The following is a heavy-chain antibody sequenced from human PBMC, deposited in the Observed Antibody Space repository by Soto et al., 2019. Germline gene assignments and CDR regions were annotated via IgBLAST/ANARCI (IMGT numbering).Heavy chain of an antibody. V-gene: IGHV4-4*02. J-gene: IGHJ5*02. CDR2: INHSGST. D-gene: IGHD3-10*01. Sequence: SETLSLTCAVSGGSISSSNWWSWVRQPPGKGLEWIGEINHSGSTNYNPSLKSRVTISVDTSKNQFSLKLSSVTAADTAVYYCARVSRLTVRGVPKNWFDPWGQGTLVTVSS. CDR1: GGSISSSNW. CDR3: ARVSRLTVRGVPKNWFDP.